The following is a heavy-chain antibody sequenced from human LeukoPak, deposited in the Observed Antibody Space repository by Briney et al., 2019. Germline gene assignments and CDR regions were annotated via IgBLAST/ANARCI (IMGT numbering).Heavy chain of an antibody. Sequence: SETLSLTCTVSGGSISSSSYYWGWIRQPPGKGLEWIGSIYYSGSTYYNPSLKSRVTISVDTSKTQFSLKLSSVTAADTAVYYCARRGYSYGYDWGQGTLVTVSS. J-gene: IGHJ4*02. D-gene: IGHD5-18*01. CDR3: ARRGYSYGYD. CDR1: GGSISSSSYY. V-gene: IGHV4-39*01. CDR2: IYYSGST.